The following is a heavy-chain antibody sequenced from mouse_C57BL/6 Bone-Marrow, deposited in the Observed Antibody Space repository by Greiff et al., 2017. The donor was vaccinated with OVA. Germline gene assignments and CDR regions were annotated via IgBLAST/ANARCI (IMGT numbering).Heavy chain of an antibody. CDR2: INPNNGGT. CDR1: GYTFTDYN. V-gene: IGHV1-18*01. CDR3: ARRRMYYGSSYDYYAMDY. J-gene: IGHJ4*01. D-gene: IGHD1-1*01. Sequence: EVQLQQSGPELVKPGASVKIPCKASGYTFTDYNMDWVKQSHGKSLEWIGDINPNNGGTIYTQKFKGKATLTVDKSSSTAYMELRSLTSEDTAVYYCARRRMYYGSSYDYYAMDYWGQGTSVTVSS.